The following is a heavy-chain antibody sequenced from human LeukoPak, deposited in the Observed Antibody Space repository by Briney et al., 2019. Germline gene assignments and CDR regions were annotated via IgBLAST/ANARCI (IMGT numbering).Heavy chain of an antibody. D-gene: IGHD1/OR15-1a*01. J-gene: IGHJ6*02. CDR1: GFTFSNAW. V-gene: IGHV3-15*01. Sequence: GGSLRLSCAASGFTFSNAWMSWVRQAPGKGLEWVGRIKSKTDGGTTDYAAPVKGRFTISRDESKNTLYLQMNSLKTEDTAVYYCTTASKTPNNYYYYGMDVWGQGTTVTVSS. CDR2: IKSKTDGGTT. CDR3: TTASKTPNNYYYYGMDV.